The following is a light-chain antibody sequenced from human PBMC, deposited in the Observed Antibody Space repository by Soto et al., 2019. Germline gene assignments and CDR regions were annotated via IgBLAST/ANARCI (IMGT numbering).Light chain of an antibody. Sequence: EIVLTQSPGTLSLSPGERGTLSCRASQSVSSSHLAWYQQKPGQAPRLLIYGASSRATGIPDRFSGSGSGTDFSLTISRLEPEDFAVYYCQQYGISPWTFGQGTKVEVK. CDR3: QQYGISPWT. V-gene: IGKV3-20*01. J-gene: IGKJ1*01. CDR1: QSVSSSH. CDR2: GAS.